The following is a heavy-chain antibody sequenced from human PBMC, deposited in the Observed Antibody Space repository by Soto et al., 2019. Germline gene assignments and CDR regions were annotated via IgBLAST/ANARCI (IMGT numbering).Heavy chain of an antibody. D-gene: IGHD3-10*01. CDR3: ARHNYGSGSTYFDY. J-gene: IGHJ4*02. V-gene: IGHV4-59*08. CDR1: GDSISSYY. Sequence: PSETLSLTCPVSGDSISSYYWSWIRQPPGKGLEWIGYIYYSGSTNYNPSLKSRVTISVDTSKNQFSLKLNSMTAADTAVYYCARHNYGSGSTYFDYWGQGTLVTV. CDR2: IYYSGST.